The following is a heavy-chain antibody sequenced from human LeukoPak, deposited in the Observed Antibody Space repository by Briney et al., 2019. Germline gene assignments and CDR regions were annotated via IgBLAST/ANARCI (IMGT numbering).Heavy chain of an antibody. D-gene: IGHD6-13*01. CDR1: GGSISSYY. CDR3: ARASMGYSSSWHFDY. J-gene: IGHJ4*02. Sequence: ETLSLTCTVSGGSISSYYWSWIRQPPGKGLEWIGYIYHSGSSNYNPSLKSRVTISVDTSKKQFSLKLSSVAAADTAVYYCARASMGYSSSWHFDYWGQGTLVTVSS. V-gene: IGHV4-59*01. CDR2: IYHSGSS.